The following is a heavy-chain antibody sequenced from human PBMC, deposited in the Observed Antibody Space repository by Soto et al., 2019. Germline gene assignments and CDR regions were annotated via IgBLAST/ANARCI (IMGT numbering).Heavy chain of an antibody. D-gene: IGHD2-2*01. Sequence: GASVKVSCKASGGTFSSYAISWVRQAPGQGLEWMGGIIPIFGTANYAQKFQGRVTITADESTSTAYMELSSLRSEDTAVYYCAAGTTSCSALTFGYYYYGMDVWGQGTTVTVSS. CDR2: IIPIFGTA. J-gene: IGHJ6*02. V-gene: IGHV1-69*13. CDR1: GGTFSSYA. CDR3: AAGTTSCSALTFGYYYYGMDV.